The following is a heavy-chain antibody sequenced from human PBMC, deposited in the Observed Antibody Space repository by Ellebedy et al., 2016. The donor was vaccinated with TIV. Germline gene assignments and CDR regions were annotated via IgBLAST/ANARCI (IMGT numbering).Heavy chain of an antibody. J-gene: IGHJ4*02. CDR2: IKQDGSEK. V-gene: IGHV3-7*01. D-gene: IGHD3-10*01. CDR3: ARDRGDY. CDR1: GFTFDDYA. Sequence: GESLKNSXAASGFTFDDYAMHWVRQAPGKGLEWVANIKQDGSEKYYVDSVKGRFTISRDNAKNSLYLQMNSLRAEDTAVYYCARDRGDYWGQGTLVTVSS.